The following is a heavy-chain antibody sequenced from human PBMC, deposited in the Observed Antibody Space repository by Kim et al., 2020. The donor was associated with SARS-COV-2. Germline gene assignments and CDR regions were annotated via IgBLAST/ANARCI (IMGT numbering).Heavy chain of an antibody. CDR3: ARVDSSSWYTTAKGGYFQH. D-gene: IGHD6-13*01. CDR1: GFTFSSYW. V-gene: IGHV3-74*01. Sequence: GGSLRLSCAASGFTFSSYWMHWVRQAPGKGLVWVSRINSDGSSTSYADSVKGRFTISRDNAKNTLYLQMNSLRAEDTAVYYCARVDSSSWYTTAKGGYFQHWGQGTLVTVST. CDR2: INSDGSST. J-gene: IGHJ1*01.